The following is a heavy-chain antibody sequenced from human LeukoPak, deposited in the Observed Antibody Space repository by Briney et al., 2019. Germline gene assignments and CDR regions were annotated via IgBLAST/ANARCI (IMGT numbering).Heavy chain of an antibody. Sequence: ASVKVSCKASGGTFSSYAISWVRQAPGQGLEWMGRIIPIFGTASYAQKFQGRVTITTDESTSTAYMELSSLRSEDTAVYYCARARLVPAAIFDPWCQGTLVTVSS. CDR3: ARARLVPAAIFDP. CDR1: GGTFSSYA. CDR2: IIPIFGTA. D-gene: IGHD2-2*01. V-gene: IGHV1-69*05. J-gene: IGHJ5*02.